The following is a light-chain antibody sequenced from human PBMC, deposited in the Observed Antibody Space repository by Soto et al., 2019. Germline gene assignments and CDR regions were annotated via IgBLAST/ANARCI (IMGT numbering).Light chain of an antibody. CDR1: SSDVGSYNL. Sequence: QSVLTQPASVSGSPGQSITISCTGTSSDVGSYNLVSWYQQHPGKAPKLMIYEVSYRPSGVSDRFSGSRSGNTASLTISGLQAEDESDYYCSSYTSSTTWVFGGGTKLTVL. CDR2: EVS. CDR3: SSYTSSTTWV. J-gene: IGLJ3*02. V-gene: IGLV2-14*02.